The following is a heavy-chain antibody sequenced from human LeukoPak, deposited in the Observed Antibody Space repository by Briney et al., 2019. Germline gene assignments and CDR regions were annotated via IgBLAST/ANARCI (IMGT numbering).Heavy chain of an antibody. J-gene: IGHJ4*02. CDR2: IRHKADGYTT. Sequence: GGSLRLSCAASGFTVSSNYMSWVRQAPGKGLEWVGRIRHKADGYTTEYAASVKGRFSISRVDSKNSLYLQMNSLRAEDTAVYYCARDRYGSGSYYNADYWGQGTLVTVSS. D-gene: IGHD3-10*01. V-gene: IGHV3-72*01. CDR1: GFTVSSNY. CDR3: ARDRYGSGSYYNADY.